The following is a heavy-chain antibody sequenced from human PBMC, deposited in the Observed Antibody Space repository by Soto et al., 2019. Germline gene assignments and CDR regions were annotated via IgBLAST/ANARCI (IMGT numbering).Heavy chain of an antibody. J-gene: IGHJ4*02. CDR1: GGSISSSSYY. D-gene: IGHD3-10*01. V-gene: IGHV4-39*01. CDR3: ARQGHTYYYGSGSYHTPFDY. CDR2: IYYSGST. Sequence: QLQLQESGPGLVKPSETLSLTCTVSGGSISSSSYYWGWIRQPPGKGLEWIGSIYYSGSTYYNPSLKSRVTISVDTSKNQFSLKLSSVTAADTAVYYCARQGHTYYYGSGSYHTPFDYWGQGTLVTVSS.